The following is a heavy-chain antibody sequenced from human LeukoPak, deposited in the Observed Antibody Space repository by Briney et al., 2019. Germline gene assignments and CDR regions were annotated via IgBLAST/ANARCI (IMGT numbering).Heavy chain of an antibody. CDR1: RFTFSSSW. D-gene: IGHD3-16*01. J-gene: IGHJ3*02. CDR3: VGNLAYDSFDI. Sequence: GGSLRLSCAASRFTFSSSWMAWVRQAPGKGLEWVATIKEDGSQKYYVDFVKGRFTISRDNAKNSLFLQMNSLRVEDTAVYFCVGNLAYDSFDIWGQGTMVTVSS. V-gene: IGHV3-7*01. CDR2: IKEDGSQK.